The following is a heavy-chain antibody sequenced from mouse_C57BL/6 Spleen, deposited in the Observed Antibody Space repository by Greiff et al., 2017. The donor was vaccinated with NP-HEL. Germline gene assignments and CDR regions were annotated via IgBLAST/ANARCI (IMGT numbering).Heavy chain of an antibody. CDR3: AREGPHVDV. J-gene: IGHJ1*03. V-gene: IGHV1-72*01. CDR1: GYTFTSYW. CDR2: IDPNSGGT. Sequence: QVQLKESGAELVKPGASVKLSCKASGYTFTSYWMHWVKQRPGRGLEWIGRIDPNSGGTKYNEKFKSKATLTVAQPSRTAYMQLRSLTSEDSAVYNCAREGPHVDVWGTGTTVTVSS.